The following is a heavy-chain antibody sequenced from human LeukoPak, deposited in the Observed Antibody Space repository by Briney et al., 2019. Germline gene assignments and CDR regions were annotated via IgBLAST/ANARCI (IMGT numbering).Heavy chain of an antibody. CDR3: ATTVETRG. Sequence: PGGSLRLSCAASGFTLSSYAMHWVRQAPGKGLEWVAVISYDGSNKYYADSVKGRFTISRDNSKNTLYLQMNSLRAEDTAVYYCATTVETRGWGQGTLVTVSS. V-gene: IGHV3-30-3*01. CDR2: ISYDGSNK. J-gene: IGHJ4*02. CDR1: GFTLSSYA. D-gene: IGHD4-11*01.